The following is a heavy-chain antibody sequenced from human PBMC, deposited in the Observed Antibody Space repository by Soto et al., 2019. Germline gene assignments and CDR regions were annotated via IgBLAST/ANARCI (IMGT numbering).Heavy chain of an antibody. CDR3: ARFYSGSYYYFDY. J-gene: IGHJ4*02. CDR1: GFTFSSYG. Sequence: GGSLRLSCAASGFTFSSYGMHWVRQAPGKGLEWVAVIWYDGTNKYYADPVKGRFTISRDNSKNTLFLQMNSLRAEDTAVYYCARFYSGSYYYFDYWGQGTLVTVSS. V-gene: IGHV3-33*01. CDR2: IWYDGTNK. D-gene: IGHD1-26*01.